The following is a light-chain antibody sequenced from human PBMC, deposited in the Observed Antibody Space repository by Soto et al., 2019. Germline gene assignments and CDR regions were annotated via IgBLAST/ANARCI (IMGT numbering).Light chain of an antibody. CDR3: QQYGSSPHT. CDR2: GAS. J-gene: IGKJ2*01. CDR1: QSGSSNN. Sequence: EIVLTQSPGTLSLSGGERATLSCRASQSGSSNNLAWYQQKPGQAPRLLIYGASSRATGISDRFSGSGSGTDFTLTINRLEPEDFAVYYCQQYGSSPHTFGQGTKLEIK. V-gene: IGKV3-20*01.